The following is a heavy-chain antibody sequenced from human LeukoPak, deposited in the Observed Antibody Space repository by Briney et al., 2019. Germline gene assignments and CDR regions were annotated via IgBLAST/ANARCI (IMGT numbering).Heavy chain of an antibody. J-gene: IGHJ4*02. CDR1: GYSFTSYW. V-gene: IGHV5-51*01. D-gene: IGHD6-13*01. CDR2: IYPGDSDT. CDR3: ARGGRGSSWYHIRYYFDY. Sequence: GESLKISCKGSGYSFTSYWIGWVRQMPGKGLEWMGIIYPGDSDTRYSPSFPGQVTLSADKSISTAYLQWSSLKASDTAMYYCARGGRGSSWYHIRYYFDYWGQGTLVTVSS.